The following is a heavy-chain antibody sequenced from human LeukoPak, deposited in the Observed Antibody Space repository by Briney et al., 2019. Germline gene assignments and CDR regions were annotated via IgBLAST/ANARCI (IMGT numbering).Heavy chain of an antibody. CDR2: ISAYNGNT. Sequence: ASVKVSCKASGYTFTSYGISWVRQAPGQGLEWMGWISAYNGNTNYAQKLQGRVTMTTDTSTSTAYMELRSLRSDDTAVYYCARDRGYYDSSGYYYAFDYWGQGTLVTVSS. J-gene: IGHJ4*02. V-gene: IGHV1-18*01. CDR3: ARDRGYYDSSGYYYAFDY. CDR1: GYTFTSYG. D-gene: IGHD3-22*01.